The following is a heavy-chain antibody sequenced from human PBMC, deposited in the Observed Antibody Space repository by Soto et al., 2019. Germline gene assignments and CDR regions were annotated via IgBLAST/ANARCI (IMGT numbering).Heavy chain of an antibody. CDR3: ARCGPSGCSSTSCPIYCYYMDV. CDR2: INHSGST. Sequence: PSETLSLTCAVYGGSFSGYYWSWIRQPPGKGLEWIGEINHSGSTNYNPSLKSRVTISVDTSKNQFSLKLSSVTAADTAVYYCARCGPSGCSSTSCPIYCYYMDVCGKGTTVTVSS. V-gene: IGHV4-34*01. J-gene: IGHJ6*03. CDR1: GGSFSGYY. D-gene: IGHD2-2*01.